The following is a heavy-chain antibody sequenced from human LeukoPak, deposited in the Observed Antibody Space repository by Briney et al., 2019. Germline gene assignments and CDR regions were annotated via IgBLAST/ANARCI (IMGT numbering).Heavy chain of an antibody. Sequence: SVKVSCKASGYTFTGYYMHWVRQAPGQGLEWMGGIIPIFGTANYAQKFQGRVTITADESTSTAYMELSSLRSEDTAVYYCARDESRYYYDSSGYYPPHFDYWGQGTLVTVSS. CDR1: GYTFTGYY. CDR3: ARDESRYYYDSSGYYPPHFDY. CDR2: IIPIFGTA. J-gene: IGHJ4*02. V-gene: IGHV1-69*13. D-gene: IGHD3-22*01.